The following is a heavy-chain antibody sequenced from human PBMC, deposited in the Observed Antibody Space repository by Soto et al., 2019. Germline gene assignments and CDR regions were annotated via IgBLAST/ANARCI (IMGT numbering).Heavy chain of an antibody. CDR2: IYYSGST. J-gene: IGHJ4*02. V-gene: IGHV4-59*01. D-gene: IGHD2-2*02. CDR1: GGSISSYY. Sequence: ASETLSLTCTVSGGSISSYYWSWIRQPPGKGLEWIGYIYYSGSTNYNPSLKSRVTISVGTSKNQFSLKLSSVTAADTAVYYCARKKYTGFDYWGQGTLVTVSS. CDR3: ARKKYTGFDY.